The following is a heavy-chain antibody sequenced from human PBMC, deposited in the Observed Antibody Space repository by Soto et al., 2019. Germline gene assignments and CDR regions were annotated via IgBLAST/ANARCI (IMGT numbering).Heavy chain of an antibody. CDR1: GGSISSSSYY. Sequence: PSETLSLTCTVSGGSISSSSYYWGWIRQPPGKGLEWIGSIYYSGSTYYNPSLKSRVTISVDTSKNQFSLKLSSVTAADTAVYYCARLVDTATNYYDSSGYYFFDYWGQGTLVTVSS. V-gene: IGHV4-39*01. J-gene: IGHJ4*02. D-gene: IGHD3-22*01. CDR3: ARLVDTATNYYDSSGYYFFDY. CDR2: IYYSGST.